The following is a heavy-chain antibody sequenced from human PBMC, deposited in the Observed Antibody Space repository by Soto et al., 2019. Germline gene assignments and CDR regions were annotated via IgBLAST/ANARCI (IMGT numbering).Heavy chain of an antibody. V-gene: IGHV3-30*18. CDR3: AKDYGYCSGGSCYSSGWFDP. Sequence: GGSLRLSCAASGFTFSSYGMHWFRQAPGKGLEWVAVISYDGSNKYYADSVKGRFTISRDNSKNTLYLQMNSLRAEDTAVYYCAKDYGYCSGGSCYSSGWFDPWGQGTLVTVSS. CDR1: GFTFSSYG. J-gene: IGHJ5*02. D-gene: IGHD2-15*01. CDR2: ISYDGSNK.